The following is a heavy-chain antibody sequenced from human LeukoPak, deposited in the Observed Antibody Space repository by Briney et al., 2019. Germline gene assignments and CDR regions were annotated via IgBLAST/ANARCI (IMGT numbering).Heavy chain of an antibody. CDR3: ARDAGGVGATGGEGY. D-gene: IGHD1-26*01. V-gene: IGHV3-30*03. Sequence: GGSLRLSCAASGFTFSSYGMHWVRQAPGKGLEWVAVISYDGSNKYYADSVKGRFTISRDNSKNTLYLQMNSLRAEDTAVYYCARDAGGVGATGGEGYWGQGTLVTVSS. CDR2: ISYDGSNK. CDR1: GFTFSSYG. J-gene: IGHJ4*02.